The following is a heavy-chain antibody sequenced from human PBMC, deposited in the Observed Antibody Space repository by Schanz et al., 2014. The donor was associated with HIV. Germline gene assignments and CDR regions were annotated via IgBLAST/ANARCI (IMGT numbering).Heavy chain of an antibody. CDR2: ISESGGRT. D-gene: IGHD3-22*01. V-gene: IGHV3-23*01. CDR3: AKPEYDSRGSSQSHFDY. CDR1: GFTFDDYT. Sequence: EVQLLESGGGLEQPGGSLRLSCAASGFTFDDYTMHWVRQAPGKGLEWVSSISESGGRTYYADSVNGRFTISRDNSKNTLYLQMTTLRIDDTAVYYCAKPEYDSRGSSQSHFDYWGQGTLVTVSS. J-gene: IGHJ4*02.